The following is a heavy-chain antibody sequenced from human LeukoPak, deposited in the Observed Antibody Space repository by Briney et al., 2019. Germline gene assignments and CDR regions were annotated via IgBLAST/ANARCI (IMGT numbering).Heavy chain of an antibody. D-gene: IGHD1-26*01. V-gene: IGHV3-48*01. CDR3: ARGTAYYVNDY. CDR2: ITSSSSSI. J-gene: IGHJ4*02. CDR1: GFTLSSYS. Sequence: GGSLRLSCAASGFTLSSYSMNWVRQAPGKGLEWVSYITSSSSSIQYADSAKGRFTVSRDNAKNSLYLQMNSLRAEDTAVYYCARGTAYYVNDYWGQGALVTVSS.